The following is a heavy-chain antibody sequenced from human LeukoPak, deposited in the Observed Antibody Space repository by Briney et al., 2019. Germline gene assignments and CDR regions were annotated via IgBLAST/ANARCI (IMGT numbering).Heavy chain of an antibody. D-gene: IGHD1-14*01. CDR1: GGSISSYY. Sequence: SETLSLTCTVSGGSISSYYWSWIRQPPGKGLEWIGYIYYSGSTNYNPSLKSRVTISVDTSKNQFSLKLSSVTAADTAVYYCASPLYNYYGMDVWGQGTTVTVSS. CDR2: IYYSGST. V-gene: IGHV4-59*12. J-gene: IGHJ6*02. CDR3: ASPLYNYYGMDV.